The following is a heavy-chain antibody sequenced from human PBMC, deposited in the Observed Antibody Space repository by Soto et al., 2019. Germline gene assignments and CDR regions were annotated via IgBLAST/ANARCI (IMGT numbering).Heavy chain of an antibody. CDR3: ARGPPLLW. V-gene: IGHV4-30-2*01. J-gene: IGHJ4*02. CDR2: IYHSGST. Sequence: SETLSLTCAVSGVSISSGGYSWSWIRQPPGKGLECIGYIYHSGSTYYNPSLKSRVTISVDRSKNQFSLKLSSVTAADTAVYYCARGPPLLWWSQGTLVT. CDR1: GVSISSGGYS. D-gene: IGHD2-21*01.